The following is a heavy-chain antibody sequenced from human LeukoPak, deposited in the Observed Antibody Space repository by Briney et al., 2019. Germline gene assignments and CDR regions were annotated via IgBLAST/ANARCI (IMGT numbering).Heavy chain of an antibody. D-gene: IGHD3-10*01. J-gene: IGHJ4*02. Sequence: GGSLRLSCAASGFTFSSYAMSWVRQAPGKGLEWVSAISGSGGSTYYADSVKGRFTISRDNSKNTLYLQMNSLKTEDTAVYYCTTVPLWFGEFIFDYWGQGTLVTVSS. CDR2: ISGSGGST. CDR3: TTVPLWFGEFIFDY. CDR1: GFTFSSYA. V-gene: IGHV3-23*01.